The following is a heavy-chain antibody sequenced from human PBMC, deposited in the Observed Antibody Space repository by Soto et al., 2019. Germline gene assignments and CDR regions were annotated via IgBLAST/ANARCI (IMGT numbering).Heavy chain of an antibody. J-gene: IGHJ5*02. Sequence: ASVKVSCKASGYTFTSYTLHWVRQAPGQSLEWMGWINAGHGNRKYSQKFQGWVTMTRDTSISTAYMELSRLRSDDTAVYYCARAESPYSSSWYAKLLNSVWFDPWGQGTLVTVSS. CDR3: ARAESPYSSSWYAKLLNSVWFDP. V-gene: IGHV1-3*01. CDR2: INAGHGNR. CDR1: GYTFTSYT. D-gene: IGHD6-13*01.